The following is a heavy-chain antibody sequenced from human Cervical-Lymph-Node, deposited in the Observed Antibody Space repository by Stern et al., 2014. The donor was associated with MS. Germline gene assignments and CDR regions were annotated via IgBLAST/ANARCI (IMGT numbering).Heavy chain of an antibody. CDR3: AKYGDYVFIDS. CDR2: IDPDDSYT. D-gene: IGHD4-17*01. CDR1: GYSFTSDW. V-gene: IGHV5-10-1*03. J-gene: IGHJ4*02. Sequence: VQLVQSGAEVKKPGESLKISCKASGYSFTSDWIIWVRQVPGKGLESMGKIDPDDSYTDYSPSFQGHVAISVDKSISTAYLQWSSLKASDTAMYYCAKYGDYVFIDSWGQGTLVTV.